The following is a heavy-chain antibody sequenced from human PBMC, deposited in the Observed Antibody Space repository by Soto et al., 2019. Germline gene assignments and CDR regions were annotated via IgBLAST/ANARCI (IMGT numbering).Heavy chain of an antibody. D-gene: IGHD2-8*01. V-gene: IGHV4-39*01. CDR1: GGSISSSSYY. CDR3: AITTFLYCTNGVCPAFDI. Sequence: QLQLQESGPGLVKPSETLSLTCTVSGGSISSSSYYWGWIRQPPGKGLEWIGSIYYSGSTYYNPSLKSRGTISVDTSKNQFSLKLSSVTAADTAVYYCAITTFLYCTNGVCPAFDIWGQGTMVTVSS. CDR2: IYYSGST. J-gene: IGHJ3*02.